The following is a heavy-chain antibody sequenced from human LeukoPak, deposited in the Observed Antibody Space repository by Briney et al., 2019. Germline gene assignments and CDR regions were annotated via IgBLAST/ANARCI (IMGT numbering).Heavy chain of an antibody. CDR3: SKDSHD. CDR1: SGSINSGSSF. V-gene: IGHV4-30-4*08. J-gene: IGHJ4*02. Sequence: TLSLTCTISSGSINSGSSFWSWVRQPPGKGLEWIGYIYPSGTTYYEPSLKSRVTISVDTSNNQFSLSLDSVTAADTAVYFCSKDSHDWGQGTLVIVSS. CDR2: IYPSGTT. D-gene: IGHD2-21*01.